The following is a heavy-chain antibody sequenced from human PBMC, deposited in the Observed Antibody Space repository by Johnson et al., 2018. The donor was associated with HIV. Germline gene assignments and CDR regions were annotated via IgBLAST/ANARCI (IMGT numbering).Heavy chain of an antibody. V-gene: IGHV3-7*01. CDR1: GFTFSSYW. J-gene: IGHJ3*02. D-gene: IGHD1-26*01. CDR2: IKQDGSEK. CDR3: AKGLGSYYEAFDI. Sequence: VQVVESGGGLVKPGGSLRLSCAASGFTFSSYWMSWVRQAPGKGLEWVANIKQDGSEKYYVDSVKGRFTISRDNSKNTLYLQMNSLRAEDTAVYYCAKGLGSYYEAFDIWGQGTMVTVSS.